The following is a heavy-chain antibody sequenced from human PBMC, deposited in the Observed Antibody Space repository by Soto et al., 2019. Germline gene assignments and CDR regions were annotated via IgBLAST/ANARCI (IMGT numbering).Heavy chain of an antibody. Sequence: SVKVSCKASGGTFSSYAISWVRQAPGQGLEWMGGIIPIFGTANYAQKFQGRVTITADESTSTAYMELSSLRSEDTAVHYCARDSGLYYDSSRAFFQHWGQGTLVTAPQ. CDR2: IIPIFGTA. D-gene: IGHD3-22*01. CDR1: GGTFSSYA. J-gene: IGHJ1*01. V-gene: IGHV1-69*13. CDR3: ARDSGLYYDSSRAFFQH.